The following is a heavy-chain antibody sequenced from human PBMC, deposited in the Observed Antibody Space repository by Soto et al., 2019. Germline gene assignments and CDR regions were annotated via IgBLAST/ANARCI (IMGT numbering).Heavy chain of an antibody. CDR1: GFTFGDYA. CDR2: IRSKAYGGTT. Sequence: GGSLRLSCTASGFTFGDYAMSWFRQAPGKGLEWVGFIRSKAYGGTTEYAASVKGRFTISRDDSKSIAYLQMNSLKTEDTAVYYCTRDDAMEHYYYGSGSYLRFDYWGQGTLVTVSS. D-gene: IGHD3-10*01. CDR3: TRDDAMEHYYYGSGSYLRFDY. J-gene: IGHJ4*02. V-gene: IGHV3-49*03.